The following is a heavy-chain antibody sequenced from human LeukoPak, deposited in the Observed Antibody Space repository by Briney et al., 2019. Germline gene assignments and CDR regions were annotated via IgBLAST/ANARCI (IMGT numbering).Heavy chain of an antibody. CDR2: IKQDGSEK. Sequence: GGSLRLSCAASGFTLCSYWMSWVRQAPGKGLEWVANIKQDGSEKYYVDSVKGRFTISRDNAKNSLYLQMNSLRAEDTAVYYCARATASNWFDPWGQGTLVTVAS. CDR1: GFTLCSYW. CDR3: ARATASNWFDP. J-gene: IGHJ5*02. D-gene: IGHD2-21*01. V-gene: IGHV3-7*01.